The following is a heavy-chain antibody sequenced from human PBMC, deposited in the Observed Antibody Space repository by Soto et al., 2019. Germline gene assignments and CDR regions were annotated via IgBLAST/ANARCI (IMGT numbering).Heavy chain of an antibody. Sequence: PSETLSLTCTVSGGSISSGDYYWSWIRQPPGKGLEWIGYIYYSGSTYYNPSLKSRVTISVDTSKNQFSLKLSSVTAADTAVYYCARFDILTGYYLDWGQGTLVTVSS. V-gene: IGHV4-30-4*01. CDR2: IYYSGST. D-gene: IGHD3-9*01. J-gene: IGHJ4*02. CDR3: ARFDILTGYYLD. CDR1: GGSISSGDYY.